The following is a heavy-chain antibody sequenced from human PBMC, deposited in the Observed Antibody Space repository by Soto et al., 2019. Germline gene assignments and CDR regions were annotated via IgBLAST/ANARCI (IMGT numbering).Heavy chain of an antibody. Sequence: QVHLLQSGAEVKKPGSSLSVSCKVSGGAFTDYSLNWVRHTPGQCLEWLGGIIPLHNTSNYSLRFLGRVSINADISSTTVYMHLSGLTSDETATYYCASLSNWNPLYDHGMDVWGQGTTVTVSS. CDR3: ASLSNWNPLYDHGMDV. CDR1: GGAFTDYS. D-gene: IGHD1-20*01. CDR2: IIPLHNTS. J-gene: IGHJ6*02. V-gene: IGHV1-69*08.